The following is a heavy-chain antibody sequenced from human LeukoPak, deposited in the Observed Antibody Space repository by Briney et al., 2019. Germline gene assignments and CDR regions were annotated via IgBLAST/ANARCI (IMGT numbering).Heavy chain of an antibody. D-gene: IGHD4-17*01. J-gene: IGHJ4*02. CDR2: ISVSGDT. Sequence: PGGSLRLSCEASGFPFSRFGMSWVRQAPGKGPERVSSISVSGDTHHADSVRGRFTTARDTLKNTLYLQMNSLRADDTAIYYCAKGGYGDYPGRWGQGTLVIVSS. V-gene: IGHV3-23*01. CDR3: AKGGYGDYPGR. CDR1: GFPFSRFG.